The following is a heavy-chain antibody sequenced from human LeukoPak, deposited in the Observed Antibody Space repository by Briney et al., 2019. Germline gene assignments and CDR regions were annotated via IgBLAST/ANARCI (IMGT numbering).Heavy chain of an antibody. CDR1: GLTVSSYS. J-gene: IGHJ4*02. CDR3: ARARASGRSGFDY. V-gene: IGHV3-48*02. CDR2: ISSSSSTI. D-gene: IGHD2-15*01. Sequence: PGGTLRLSCVASGLTVSSYSMNWVRQAPGKGLECVSYISSSSSTIYYAGSVKGRFTISRDNAKNSLDLQMNSLRDEDTAVYYCARARASGRSGFDYWGQGTLATVSS.